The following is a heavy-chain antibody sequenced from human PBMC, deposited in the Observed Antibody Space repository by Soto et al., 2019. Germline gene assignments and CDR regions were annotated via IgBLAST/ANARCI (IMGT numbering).Heavy chain of an antibody. V-gene: IGHV4-59*01. CDR1: GGSISSNY. CDR2: VYNSGST. CDR3: ARYRREAVAGYTLDN. Sequence: SETLSLTCTVSGGSISSNYWTWIRQPPGKGLEWIGYVYNSGSTNYNPSLKSRVTISEDTSKSQFSLKVNSMTAADTAVYYCARYRREAVAGYTLDNWGQGILVTFSS. J-gene: IGHJ4*02. D-gene: IGHD6-13*01.